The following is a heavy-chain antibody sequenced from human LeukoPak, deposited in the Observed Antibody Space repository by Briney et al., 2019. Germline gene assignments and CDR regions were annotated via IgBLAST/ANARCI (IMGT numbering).Heavy chain of an antibody. V-gene: IGHV4-59*01. CDR1: GGSMSSYY. CDR2: IYYSGST. CDR3: ARSYGGNRWHGFDI. D-gene: IGHD4-23*01. Sequence: SETLSLTCTVSGGSMSSYYWSWIRQPPGKGLEWIGYIYYSGSTNYNPSLKSRVTISVDTSKNQFSLKMSSVTAADRAVYYCARSYGGNRWHGFDIWGQGTMVTVSS. J-gene: IGHJ3*02.